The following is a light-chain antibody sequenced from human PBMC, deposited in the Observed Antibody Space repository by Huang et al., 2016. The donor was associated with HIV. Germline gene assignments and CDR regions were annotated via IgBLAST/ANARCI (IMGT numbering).Light chain of an antibody. CDR2: WAT. J-gene: IGKJ1*01. CDR1: QTVLYSLNKKNY. Sequence: DIVMTQSPDSLAVSPGERATINCKSSQTVLYSLNKKNYLAWFQQKPGRPPKLLIYWATTRESGVPDRFSGSGAGTDFTLTINNLQSEDVAVYFCLQYYSVPQTFGHGTKVEIK. V-gene: IGKV4-1*01. CDR3: LQYYSVPQT.